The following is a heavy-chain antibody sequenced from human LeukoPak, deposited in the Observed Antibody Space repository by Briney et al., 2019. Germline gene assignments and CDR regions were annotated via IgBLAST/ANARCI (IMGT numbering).Heavy chain of an antibody. D-gene: IGHD1-1*01. CDR1: GCTFTGYY. CDR2: IKPNNGDT. V-gene: IGHV1-2*02. CDR3: ARTTPFDY. J-gene: IGHJ4*02. Sequence: ASVRVSCKTSGCTFTGYYLHWVRQAPGQGLEWMGWIKPNNGDTNYAQKFQGRVTMTRDTSISTGYMELSRLRSDDTAVYYCARTTPFDYWGQGTLVIVSS.